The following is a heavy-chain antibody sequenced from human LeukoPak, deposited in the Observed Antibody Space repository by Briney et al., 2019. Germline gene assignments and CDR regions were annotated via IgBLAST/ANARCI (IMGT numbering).Heavy chain of an antibody. CDR1: GFAFSRYG. V-gene: IGHV3-30*02. CDR2: IRYDGNNK. Sequence: GGSLRLSCAASGFAFSRYGMQWVRQAPGKGLEWVAFIRYDGNNKNHADSVKGRFTISRDNSKNILYLQMNSLRPEDTSMYYCAKDYGVTGTGGAWLDPWGQGTLVTVSS. D-gene: IGHD1-1*01. CDR3: AKDYGVTGTGGAWLDP. J-gene: IGHJ5*02.